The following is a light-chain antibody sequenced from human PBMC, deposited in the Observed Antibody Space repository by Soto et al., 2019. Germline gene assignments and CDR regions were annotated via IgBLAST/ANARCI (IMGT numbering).Light chain of an antibody. CDR1: RDISNY. CDR3: QQYENLPLT. CDR2: DAS. Sequence: DIQMTQSPSSLSASIGDRVTITCQASRDISNYLNWYQQKPGKAPKLLIFDASNLETGVPSRFSGSGSGTDFTFTISSLQPEDFATYYCQQYENLPLTFGGGTKVAIK. V-gene: IGKV1-33*01. J-gene: IGKJ4*01.